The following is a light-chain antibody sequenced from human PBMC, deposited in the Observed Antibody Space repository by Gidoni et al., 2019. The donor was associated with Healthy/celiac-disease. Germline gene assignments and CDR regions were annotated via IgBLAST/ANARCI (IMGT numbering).Light chain of an antibody. J-gene: IGLJ2*01. V-gene: IGLV1-44*01. CDR3: AAWDDSLNGVV. CDR1: SSNIGSNT. CDR2: SNN. Sequence: QSVLTQPPSASGTPGQRVTISCSGSSSNIGSNTVTWYQQLPGTAPKLLIYSNNPRPSGVPDRFSGSKSGTSASRAISGLQSEDEADYYCAAWDDSLNGVVFGGGTKLTVL.